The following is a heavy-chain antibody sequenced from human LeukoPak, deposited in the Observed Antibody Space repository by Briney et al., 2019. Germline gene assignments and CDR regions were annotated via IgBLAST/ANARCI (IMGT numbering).Heavy chain of an antibody. CDR1: GYTFTSYG. D-gene: IGHD6-6*01. CDR2: ISAYNGNT. V-gene: IGHV1-18*01. J-gene: IGHJ5*02. Sequence: ASVKVSCKASGYTFTSYGISWVRQAPGQGLEWMGWISAYNGNTNYAQKLQGRVTMTTDTSTSTAYMELRSLRSDDTAVYYCARGPPAARPGVVFDPWGRETWDTVSS. CDR3: ARGPPAARPGVVFDP.